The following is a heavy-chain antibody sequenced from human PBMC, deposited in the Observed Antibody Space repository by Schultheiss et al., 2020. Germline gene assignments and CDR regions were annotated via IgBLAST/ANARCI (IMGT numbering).Heavy chain of an antibody. V-gene: IGHV4-59*05. CDR1: GGSISSYY. J-gene: IGHJ4*02. CDR3: ASLVGARPFDY. D-gene: IGHD1-26*01. Sequence: SETLSLTCTVSGGSISSYYWSWIRQPAGKGLEWIGRIYYSGSTYYNPSLKSRVTISVDTSKNQFSLKLSSVTAADTAVYYCASLVGARPFDYWGQGTLVTVSS. CDR2: IYYSGST.